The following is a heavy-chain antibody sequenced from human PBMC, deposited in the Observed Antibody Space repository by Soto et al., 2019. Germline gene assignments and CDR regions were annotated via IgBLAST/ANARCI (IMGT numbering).Heavy chain of an antibody. CDR2: IWYDGSNK. V-gene: IGHV3-33*01. J-gene: IGHJ6*04. CDR3: ARDLCSSTSCPASYYGMDV. CDR1: GFTFSSYG. Sequence: GGSLRLSCAASGFTFSSYGMHWVRQAPGKGLEWVAVIWYDGSNKYYADSVKGRFTISRDNSKNTLYLQMNSLRAEDTAVYYYARDLCSSTSCPASYYGMDVWGKGTTVTVSS. D-gene: IGHD2-2*01.